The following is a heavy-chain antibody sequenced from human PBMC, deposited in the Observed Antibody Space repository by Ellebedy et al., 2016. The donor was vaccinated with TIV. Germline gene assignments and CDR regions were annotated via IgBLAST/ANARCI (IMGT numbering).Heavy chain of an antibody. CDR1: GFTFSAYS. CDR2: IKRDGDEE. J-gene: IGHJ4*02. D-gene: IGHD6-19*01. Sequence: PGGSLRLSCAVSGFTFSAYSMTWVRQAPGKGLEWVATIKRDGDEEYYVNSVKGRFTVSRDNAEDSVYLQMNSLRVEDTGAYYCARDSNGWSRDYWGQGTLVTVAS. V-gene: IGHV3-7*01. CDR3: ARDSNGWSRDY.